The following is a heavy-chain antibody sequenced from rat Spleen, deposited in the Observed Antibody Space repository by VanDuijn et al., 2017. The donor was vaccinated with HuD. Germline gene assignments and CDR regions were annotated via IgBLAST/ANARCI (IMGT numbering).Heavy chain of an antibody. CDR3: AKEEFGVPFAY. J-gene: IGHJ3*01. Sequence: EVQLVETGGGLVQPGRSLKLSCVASGFTFSSYWMYWIRQAPGKGLEWVSSINNNGGRTYYSDSVKGRFTISRDNAENTVYLQMSSLRSEDTATYYCAKEEFGVPFAYWGQGTLVTVSS. D-gene: IGHD4-3*01. V-gene: IGHV5-58*01. CDR2: INNNGGRT. CDR1: GFTFSSYW.